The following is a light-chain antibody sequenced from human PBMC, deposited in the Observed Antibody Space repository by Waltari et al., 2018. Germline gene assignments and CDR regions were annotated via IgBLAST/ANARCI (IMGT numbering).Light chain of an antibody. Sequence: EDVLTQSPGTLSLSPGESATLSCRASQTVSNNFLAWYQLRPGQAPRLLIHSASSRATGIPDRFSGTGSGTDFTLTISRLEPEDFAVYYCLQYGVSRTFGQGTKVEIK. V-gene: IGKV3-20*01. CDR1: QTVSNNF. CDR2: SAS. CDR3: LQYGVSRT. J-gene: IGKJ1*01.